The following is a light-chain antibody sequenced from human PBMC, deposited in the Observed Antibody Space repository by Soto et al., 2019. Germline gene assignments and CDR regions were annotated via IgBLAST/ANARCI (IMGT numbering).Light chain of an antibody. CDR2: EVT. CDR3: SSYTSTNIWV. CDR1: TDDIGDYNS. Sequence: QSDLTQPASVSGSPGQSITISCRGTTDDIGDYNSVSWYQQSPGIAPKLIIFEVTNRPSGVSNRFSGSKSGNTASLTISGLQAEDEADYYCSSYTSTNIWVFGGGTKLTVL. J-gene: IGLJ3*02. V-gene: IGLV2-14*01.